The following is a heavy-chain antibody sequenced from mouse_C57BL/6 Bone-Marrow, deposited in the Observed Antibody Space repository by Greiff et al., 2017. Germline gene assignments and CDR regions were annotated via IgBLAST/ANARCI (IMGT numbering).Heavy chain of an antibody. CDR2: IYPGDGDT. CDR3: ARGGAWFAY. Sequence: QVQLQQSGPELVKPGASVKISCKASGYAFSSSWMNWVQQRPGTGLEWIGRIYPGDGDTNYNGKFKGKATLTADKSSSTAYMQLSSLTSEDSAVYFCARGGAWFAYWGQGTLVTVSA. J-gene: IGHJ3*01. CDR1: GYAFSSSW. V-gene: IGHV1-82*01.